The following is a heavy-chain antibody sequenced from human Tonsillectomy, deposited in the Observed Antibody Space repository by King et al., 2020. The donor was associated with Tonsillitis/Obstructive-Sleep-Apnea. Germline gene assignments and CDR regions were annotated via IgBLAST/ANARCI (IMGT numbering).Heavy chain of an antibody. V-gene: IGHV3-74*01. D-gene: IGHD2-2*01. CDR1: GFTFSSYW. Sequence: VQLVESGGGLVQPGGSLRLSCAASGFTFSSYWMHWVRQAPGKGLVWVSRINSDGSSTSYADCVKGRFTISRDIAKNTLYLQMNSLRAEDTAVYYCARVPHCSSTSCGYFQHWGQGTLVTVSS. CDR2: INSDGSST. CDR3: ARVPHCSSTSCGYFQH. J-gene: IGHJ1*01.